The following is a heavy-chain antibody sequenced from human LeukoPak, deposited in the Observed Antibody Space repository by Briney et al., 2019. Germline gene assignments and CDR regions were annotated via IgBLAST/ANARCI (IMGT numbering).Heavy chain of an antibody. Sequence: ASVKVSYKASGYTFTGYYMHWVRQAPGQGLEWMGWINPNSGGTNYAQKFQGRVTMTRDTSISTAYMELSRLRSDDTAVYYCARRITIFGVVIDAFDIWGQGTMVTVSS. CDR3: ARRITIFGVVIDAFDI. CDR1: GYTFTGYY. V-gene: IGHV1-2*02. CDR2: INPNSGGT. D-gene: IGHD3-3*01. J-gene: IGHJ3*02.